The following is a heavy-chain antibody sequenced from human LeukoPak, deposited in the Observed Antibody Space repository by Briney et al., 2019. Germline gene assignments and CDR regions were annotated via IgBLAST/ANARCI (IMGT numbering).Heavy chain of an antibody. CDR1: GFIFSDYY. CDR3: ARDLSSSIRSGWYDY. CDR2: ISSSGRTI. D-gene: IGHD6-19*01. V-gene: IGHV3-11*01. J-gene: IGHJ4*02. Sequence: PGGSLRLSCAASGFIFSDYYMSWIRQAPGKGLEWVSYISSSGRTIYYADSVKGRFTISRDNAKNSLYLQMNSLRAEDTAVYYCARDLSSSIRSGWYDYWGQGTLVTVSS.